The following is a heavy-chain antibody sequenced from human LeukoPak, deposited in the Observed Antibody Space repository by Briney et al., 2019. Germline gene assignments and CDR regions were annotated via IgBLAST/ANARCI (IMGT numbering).Heavy chain of an antibody. CDR2: IYHSGST. Sequence: PSETLSLTCAVSGYSISSGYYRGWIRQPPGKGLEWIGSIYHSGSTYYNPSLKSRVTISVDTSKNQFSLKLSSVTAADTAVYYCARFSSSGQFSDYWGQGTLVTVSS. J-gene: IGHJ4*02. D-gene: IGHD3-22*01. V-gene: IGHV4-38-2*01. CDR3: ARFSSSGQFSDY. CDR1: GYSISSGYY.